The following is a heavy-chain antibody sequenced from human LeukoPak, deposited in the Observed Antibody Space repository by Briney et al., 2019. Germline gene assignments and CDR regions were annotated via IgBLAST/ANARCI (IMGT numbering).Heavy chain of an antibody. Sequence: SQTPSLTCAVSGGSISSGGYSWSWIRQPPGKGLEWIGYIYHSGSTYYNPSLKSRVTISVDRSKNQFSLKLSSVTAADTAVYYCARGNWNYEYFDYWGQGTLVTVSS. V-gene: IGHV4-30-2*01. CDR3: ARGNWNYEYFDY. J-gene: IGHJ4*02. D-gene: IGHD1-7*01. CDR2: IYHSGST. CDR1: GGSISSGGYS.